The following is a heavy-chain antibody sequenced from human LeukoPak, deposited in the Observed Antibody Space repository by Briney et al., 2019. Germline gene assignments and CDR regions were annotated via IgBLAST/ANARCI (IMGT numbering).Heavy chain of an antibody. D-gene: IGHD5-18*01. CDR1: GFTFSSYG. Sequence: GGSLRLSCAASGFTFSSYGMHWVRQAPGKGLEWVAVISYDGSNKYYADSVKGRFTISRDNSKNSLYLQMNSLRAEDTAVYYCARDLISSYLDWGQGTLVTVSS. J-gene: IGHJ4*02. CDR3: ARDLISSYLD. CDR2: ISYDGSNK. V-gene: IGHV3-30*03.